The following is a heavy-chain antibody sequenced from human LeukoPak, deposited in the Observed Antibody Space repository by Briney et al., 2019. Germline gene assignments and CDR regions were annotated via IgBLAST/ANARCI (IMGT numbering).Heavy chain of an antibody. CDR2: ISWNRGSI. D-gene: IGHD3-10*01. J-gene: IGHJ5*02. Sequence: GGSLRLSCAASGFTFDDYAMHWVRQAPGKGLEWVSGISWNRGSIGYADSVKDGFTIYRDNAKNSLYLQMNSLRAEDMALYYCAKDTGPWGQGTLVTVSS. V-gene: IGHV3-9*03. CDR1: GFTFDDYA. CDR3: AKDTGP.